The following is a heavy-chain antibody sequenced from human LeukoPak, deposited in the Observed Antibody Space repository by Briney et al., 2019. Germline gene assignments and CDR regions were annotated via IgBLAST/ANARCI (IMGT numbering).Heavy chain of an antibody. CDR3: AKDDFLAVRPDAFDI. Sequence: GGSLRLSCAASGFTFSIYAMTWVRQAPGKGLEWVSSMSGSGGGGATYYADSVKGRFTISRDNSKNTLYLQMNSLRAEDTAVYYCAKDDFLAVRPDAFDIWGQGTMVTVSS. J-gene: IGHJ3*02. D-gene: IGHD3/OR15-3a*01. CDR2: MSGSGGGGAT. CDR1: GFTFSIYA. V-gene: IGHV3-23*01.